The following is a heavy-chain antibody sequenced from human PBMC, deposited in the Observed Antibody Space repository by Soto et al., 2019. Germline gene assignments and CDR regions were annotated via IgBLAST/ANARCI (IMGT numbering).Heavy chain of an antibody. CDR1: CYTFTSRG. V-gene: IGHV1-18*04. J-gene: IGHJ3*02. Sequence: GASVEVACKASCYTFTSRGMSWGRQAPGQGLEWMGWISGSNGNTNYAQKLQGRVTLATDTSTSTAYMELTSLRSGDTAIYYCARDRKGSWFDAFDIWGQWTMVTVSS. CDR3: ARDRKGSWFDAFDI. CDR2: ISGSNGNT. D-gene: IGHD6-13*01.